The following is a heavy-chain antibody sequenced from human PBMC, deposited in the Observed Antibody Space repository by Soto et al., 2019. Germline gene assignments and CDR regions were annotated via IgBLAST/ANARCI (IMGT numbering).Heavy chain of an antibody. V-gene: IGHV4-59*08. J-gene: IGHJ3*02. D-gene: IGHD4-17*01. CDR1: GGTLSSYY. CDR2: IYYSGST. CDR3: ARHPSTVTKHGAFDI. Sequence: SETLSVTCPVSGGTLSSYYLSWIRPPPGKGLEWIGYIYYSGSTNYNPSLKSRVTISVDPSKNQFSLKLSSVTAADTAVHYCARHPSTVTKHGAFDIWGQGTMVTVS.